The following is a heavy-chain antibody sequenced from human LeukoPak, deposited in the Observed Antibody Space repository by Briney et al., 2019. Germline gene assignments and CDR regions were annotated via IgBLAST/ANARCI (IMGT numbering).Heavy chain of an antibody. D-gene: IGHD3-3*01. J-gene: IGHJ4*02. Sequence: GGSLRLSCAASGFTFSSYAMSWVRQAPGKGLEWVSAISGSGGSTYYADSVKGRFTISRDNSKNTLHLQMNSLRAEDTAVYYRAKDFWSGYYPNFDYWGQGTLVTVSS. CDR3: AKDFWSGYYPNFDY. CDR2: ISGSGGST. V-gene: IGHV3-23*01. CDR1: GFTFSSYA.